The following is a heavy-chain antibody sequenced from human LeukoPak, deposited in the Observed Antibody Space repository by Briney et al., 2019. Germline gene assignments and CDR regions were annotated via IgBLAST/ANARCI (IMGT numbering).Heavy chain of an antibody. V-gene: IGHV1-69*13. CDR1: GGTFSSYA. D-gene: IGHD3-3*01. J-gene: IGHJ4*02. CDR2: IIPIFGTA. CDR3: ARRIFGVVANYFDY. Sequence: SLKVSCKASGGTFSSYAISWVRQAPGQGLEWMGGIIPIFGTANYAQKFQGRVTITADESTSTAYMELSSLRSEDTAVYYCARRIFGVVANYFDYWGQGTLVTVSS.